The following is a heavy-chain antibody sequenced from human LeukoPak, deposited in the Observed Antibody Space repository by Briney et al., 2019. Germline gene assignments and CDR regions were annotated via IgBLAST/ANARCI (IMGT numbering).Heavy chain of an antibody. V-gene: IGHV4-59*12. D-gene: IGHD3-22*01. J-gene: IGHJ4*02. CDR2: IYYSGST. CDR3: ARDGVYYDSSGYYY. Sequence: PSETLSLTCTVSGGSISSYYWSWIRQPPGKGLEWIGYIYYSGSTNYNPSLKSRVTISVDTSKNQFSLKLSSVTAADTAVYYCARDGVYYDSSGYYYWGQGTLVTVSS. CDR1: GGSISSYY.